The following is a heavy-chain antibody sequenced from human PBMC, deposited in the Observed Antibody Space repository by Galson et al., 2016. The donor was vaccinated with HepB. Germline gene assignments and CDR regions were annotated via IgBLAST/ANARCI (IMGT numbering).Heavy chain of an antibody. CDR3: AREREGGDDPAGPLRPFDY. J-gene: IGHJ4*02. CDR2: IYHSGST. D-gene: IGHD3-16*01. CDR1: GGSISSSNW. Sequence: SETLSLTCAVSGGSISSSNWWSWVRQPPGKGLEWIGEIYHSGSTNYNPSLKSRVTISVDKSKNQFSLKLSSVTAADTAVYYCAREREGGDDPAGPLRPFDYWGQGTLVTVSS. V-gene: IGHV4-4*02.